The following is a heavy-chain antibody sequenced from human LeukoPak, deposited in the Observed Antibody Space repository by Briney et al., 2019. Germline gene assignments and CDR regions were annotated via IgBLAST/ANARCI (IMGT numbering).Heavy chain of an antibody. J-gene: IGHJ6*03. CDR2: IKQDGSEK. V-gene: IGHV3-7*01. D-gene: IGHD3-10*01. Sequence: GGSLRLSCAASGFTFSSYWMSWVRQAPGKGLEWVANIKQDGSEKYYVDSVKGRFTISRDNAKNSLYLQMNSLRAEDTAVYYCARVAPNLGGTLLWFGTLGAPYYYYYMDVWGKGTTVTVSS. CDR3: ARVAPNLGGTLLWFGTLGAPYYYYYMDV. CDR1: GFTFSSYW.